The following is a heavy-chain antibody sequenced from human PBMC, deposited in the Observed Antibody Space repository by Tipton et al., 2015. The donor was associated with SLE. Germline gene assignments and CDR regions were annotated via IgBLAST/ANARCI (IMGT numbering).Heavy chain of an antibody. CDR2: ISGSGSRT. J-gene: IGHJ5*02. CDR1: GFTFRSYA. Sequence: SLRLSCTASGFTFRSYAMGWVRQAPGKGLEWVSTISGSGSRTDYADSVKGRFTVSRDNSKNTLYLQMTSLEVEDTAVYYCARVASTSRDNWFDPWGQGTLVTVSS. V-gene: IGHV3-23*01. CDR3: ARVASTSRDNWFDP. D-gene: IGHD2-2*01.